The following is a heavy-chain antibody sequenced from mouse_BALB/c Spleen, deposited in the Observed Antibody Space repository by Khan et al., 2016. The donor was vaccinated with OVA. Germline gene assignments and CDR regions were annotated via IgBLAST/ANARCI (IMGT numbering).Heavy chain of an antibody. D-gene: IGHD1-1*01. CDR1: GYTFTSYW. Sequence: QVQLQQSGAELAKPGASVKLSCKASGYTFTSYWMHWVKQRPGKGLEWIGYINPATGYTEYNQRFKDKATLTADKSSSTAYMQLNSLTSADSAVDDCTDHGSSCAWLTYWGQGTLVTVSA. CDR3: TDHGSSCAWLTY. CDR2: INPATGYT. V-gene: IGHV1-7*01. J-gene: IGHJ3*01.